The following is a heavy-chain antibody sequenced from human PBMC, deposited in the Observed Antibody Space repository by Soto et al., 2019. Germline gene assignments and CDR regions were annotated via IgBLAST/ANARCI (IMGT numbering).Heavy chain of an antibody. CDR1: GFTLSDHF. D-gene: IGHD6-13*01. Sequence: GGSLRLSCAGSGFTLSDHFMDWVRQAPGKGLEWVGRMRNRANSYTTEYAASVKGRFSISRDDSTNSLYLQMSGLRTEDTAVYQCAGGATGRAPLQHWGQGTMVAVYS. CDR3: AGGATGRAPLQH. CDR2: MRNRANSYTT. J-gene: IGHJ1*01. V-gene: IGHV3-72*01.